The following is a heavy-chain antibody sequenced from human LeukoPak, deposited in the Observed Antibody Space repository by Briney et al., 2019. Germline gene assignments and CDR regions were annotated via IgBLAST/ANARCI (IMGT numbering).Heavy chain of an antibody. CDR3: ARGSQSLGYCSGGSCRAKIFDY. Sequence: SETLSLTCAVYGVSFSGYYWSWIRQPPGKGLEWIGEINHSGSTNYDPSLKSRVTISVDTSKNQFSLKLSSVTAADTAVYYCARGSQSLGYCSGGSCRAKIFDYWGQGTLVTVSS. V-gene: IGHV4-34*01. CDR2: INHSGST. CDR1: GVSFSGYY. D-gene: IGHD2-15*01. J-gene: IGHJ4*02.